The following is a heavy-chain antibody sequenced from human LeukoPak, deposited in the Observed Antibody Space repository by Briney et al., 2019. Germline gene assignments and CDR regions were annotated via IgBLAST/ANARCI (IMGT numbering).Heavy chain of an antibody. J-gene: IGHJ4*02. V-gene: IGHV1-2*02. Sequence: ASVKVSCKASGYTFTDYYIHWVRQAPGQGLEWMAWINPNSGGTYYAQNYHDRITLTRDTSISTAYMELSRLRSDDTAIYYCARANALYCSSTSCLFDYWGQGTLVTVSS. CDR2: INPNSGGT. CDR3: ARANALYCSSTSCLFDY. CDR1: GYTFTDYY. D-gene: IGHD2-2*01.